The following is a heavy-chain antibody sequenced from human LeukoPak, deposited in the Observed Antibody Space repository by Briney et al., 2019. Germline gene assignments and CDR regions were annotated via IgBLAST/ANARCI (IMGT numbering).Heavy chain of an antibody. CDR1: GFTFSSYA. V-gene: IGHV3-23*01. Sequence: GGSLRLSCAAPGFTFSSYAMSWVRQAPGKGLEWVSAISGSGGSTYYADSVKGRFTISRDNSKNTLYLQMNSLRAEDTAVYYCAKDRSGGTVKLFDYWGQGTLVTVSS. CDR2: ISGSGGST. J-gene: IGHJ4*02. CDR3: AKDRSGGTVKLFDY. D-gene: IGHD4-17*01.